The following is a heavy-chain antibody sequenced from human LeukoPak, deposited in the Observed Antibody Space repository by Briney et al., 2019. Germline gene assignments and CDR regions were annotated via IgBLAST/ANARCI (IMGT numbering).Heavy chain of an antibody. V-gene: IGHV3-30*03. Sequence: GRSLRLSCAASGFTFSSYGMHWVRQAPGKGLEWVAVISYDGSNKYYADSVKGRFTISRDNAKNSLYLQMNSLRAEDTAVYYCARAFRDIVVVPAFYGMDVWGQGTTVTVSS. CDR2: ISYDGSNK. CDR1: GFTFSSYG. CDR3: ARAFRDIVVVPAFYGMDV. D-gene: IGHD2-2*01. J-gene: IGHJ6*02.